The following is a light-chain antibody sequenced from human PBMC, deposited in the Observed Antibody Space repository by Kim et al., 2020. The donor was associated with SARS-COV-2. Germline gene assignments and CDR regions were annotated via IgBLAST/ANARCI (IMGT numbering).Light chain of an antibody. CDR2: DVS. CDR1: SSDVGTYNY. CDR3: SSYTTTSSVL. V-gene: IGLV2-14*03. J-gene: IGLJ2*01. Sequence: GHSLTISCIGTSSDVGTYNYVSWYQQLPGKAPKLMIYDVSNRPSGVSTRFSGSKSGNTASLTISGLQAEDEADYYCSSYTTTSSVLFGGGTQLTVL.